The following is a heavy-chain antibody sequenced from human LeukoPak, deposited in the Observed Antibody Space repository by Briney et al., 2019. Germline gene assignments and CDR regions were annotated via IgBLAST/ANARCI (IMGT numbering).Heavy chain of an antibody. CDR2: ISGDGGST. V-gene: IGHV3-43*02. J-gene: IGHJ4*02. CDR3: ARANGLTFDY. D-gene: IGHD1-1*01. CDR1: GFTFDDYA. Sequence: GGSLRLSCAASGFTFDDYAMHWVRQAPGKGLEWVSLISGDGGSTYYADSVKGRFTISRDNAKNSLYLQMNSLRAEDTAVYYCARANGLTFDYWGQGTLVTVSS.